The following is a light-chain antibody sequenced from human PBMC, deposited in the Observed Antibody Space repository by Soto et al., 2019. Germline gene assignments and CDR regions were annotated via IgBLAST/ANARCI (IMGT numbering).Light chain of an antibody. CDR2: SNN. Sequence: QSAVTQPPSVSGTPGQRVTISCSGGSSNVGGNTVIWYQQLPGTAPKLLIHSNNQRPSGVPDRFSGSKSGTSASLAISGLQSEDEADYHCASWDDSLRGVIFGGGTKLTVL. CDR1: SSNVGGNT. J-gene: IGLJ2*01. CDR3: ASWDDSLRGVI. V-gene: IGLV1-44*01.